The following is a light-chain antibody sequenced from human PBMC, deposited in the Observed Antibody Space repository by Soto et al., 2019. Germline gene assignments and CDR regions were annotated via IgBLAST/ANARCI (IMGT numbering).Light chain of an antibody. V-gene: IGLV2-8*01. J-gene: IGLJ1*01. CDR1: ASDVGVYNY. CDR3: SSYAGSSTLYV. CDR2: EVT. Sequence: QSALTQPPSASGSLGQSVTISCTGTASDVGVYNYVSWYQQHPGKAPKLMIYEVTKRPSGVPDRFSGSKSGNTASLTVSGLQAEDEADYYCSSYAGSSTLYVFGNGTRSPS.